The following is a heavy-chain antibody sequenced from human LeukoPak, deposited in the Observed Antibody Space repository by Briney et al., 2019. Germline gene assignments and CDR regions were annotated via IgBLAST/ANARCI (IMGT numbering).Heavy chain of an antibody. Sequence: ASVKVSCKASGYTFTGYYMHWVRQAPGQGLEWMGWISPNSGGTNYAQKFQGRVTMTRDTSISTAYMELSRLRSDDTAVYYCATPVAGGDAFDIWGQGTMVTVSS. CDR3: ATPVAGGDAFDI. J-gene: IGHJ3*02. CDR1: GYTFTGYY. CDR2: ISPNSGGT. V-gene: IGHV1-2*02. D-gene: IGHD6-19*01.